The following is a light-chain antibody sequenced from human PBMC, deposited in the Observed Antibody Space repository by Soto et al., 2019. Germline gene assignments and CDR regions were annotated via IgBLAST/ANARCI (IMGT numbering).Light chain of an antibody. CDR1: QSVGSN. Sequence: EIVMTQSPATLSVSPGERATLSCRASQSVGSNLAWYQQKPGQAPRLLIYGASTRATGIPARFSGSGSGTEFTLTISSLQSEDFASYFCQQYNNWPPDRRLGQGTKGEIK. CDR3: QQYNNWPPDRR. V-gene: IGKV3-15*01. J-gene: IGKJ1*01. CDR2: GAS.